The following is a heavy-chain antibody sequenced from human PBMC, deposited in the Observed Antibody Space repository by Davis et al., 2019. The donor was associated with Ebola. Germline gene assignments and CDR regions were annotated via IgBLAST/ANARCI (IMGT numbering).Heavy chain of an antibody. CDR3: AKDSQVDTAMVPDFDY. J-gene: IGHJ4*02. CDR2: IIPIFGTA. Sequence: SVKVSCKASGYTFTSYYMHWVRQAPGQGLEWMGGIIPIFGTANYAQKFQGRVTITADESTSTAYMELSSLRSEDTAVYYCAKDSQVDTAMVPDFDYWGQGTLVTVSS. CDR1: GYTFTSYY. D-gene: IGHD5-18*01. V-gene: IGHV1-69*13.